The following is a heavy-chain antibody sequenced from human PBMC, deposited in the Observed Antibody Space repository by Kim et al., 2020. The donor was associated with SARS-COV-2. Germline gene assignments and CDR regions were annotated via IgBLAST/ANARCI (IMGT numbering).Heavy chain of an antibody. D-gene: IGHD3-3*01. J-gene: IGHJ4*02. CDR3: AERDFWSGYYDDY. V-gene: IGHV3-11*01. Sequence: HAQSRKGRFTSSRDNAKNSLYPKMNSLGDEDTAVYYCAERDFWSGYYDDYWGQGTLVTVSS.